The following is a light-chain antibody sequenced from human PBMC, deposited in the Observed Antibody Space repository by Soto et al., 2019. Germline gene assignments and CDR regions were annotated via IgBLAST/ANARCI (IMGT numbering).Light chain of an antibody. J-gene: IGKJ4*01. CDR1: QDISNY. V-gene: IGKV1-33*01. CDR2: DAS. CDR3: LQYDSRPLT. Sequence: QMTQSPSSLSASVGETVTITCQATQDISNYLNWYQQRPGKAPKLLIYDASTLATGVPSRFSGSASGTNFDLIINSLQPEDVETYYCLQYDSRPLTFGGGTRVEIK.